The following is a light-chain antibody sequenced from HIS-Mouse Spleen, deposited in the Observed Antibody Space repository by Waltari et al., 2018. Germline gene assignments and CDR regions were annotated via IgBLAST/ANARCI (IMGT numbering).Light chain of an antibody. CDR1: ALPKKY. Sequence: SYELTRPPSVSVSPGQTARITCSGDALPKKYAYWYQQKSGQAPVLVIYEDSKRPSGIPERFSGSSSGTMATLTISGAQVDDEADYYCYSTDSSGNHRVFGGGTKLTVL. CDR3: YSTDSSGNHRV. CDR2: EDS. J-gene: IGLJ2*01. V-gene: IGLV3-10*01.